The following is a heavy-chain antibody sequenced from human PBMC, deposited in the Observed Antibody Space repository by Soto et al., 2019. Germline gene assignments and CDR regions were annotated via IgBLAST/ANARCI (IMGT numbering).Heavy chain of an antibody. CDR3: ARDSLRGTKTGDYYYYYYMDV. J-gene: IGHJ6*03. Sequence: GGSLRLSCAASGFTFSSYWMSWVRQAPGKGLEWVANIKQDGSEKYYVDSVKGRFTISRDNAKNSLYLQMNSLRAEDTAVYYCARDSLRGTKTGDYYYYYYMDVWGKGTTVTVSS. D-gene: IGHD1-26*01. CDR2: IKQDGSEK. CDR1: GFTFSSYW. V-gene: IGHV3-7*01.